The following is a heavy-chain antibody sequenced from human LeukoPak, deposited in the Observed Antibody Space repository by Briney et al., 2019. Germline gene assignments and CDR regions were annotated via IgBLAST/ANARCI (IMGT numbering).Heavy chain of an antibody. D-gene: IGHD1-26*01. CDR2: ISYDGSSK. V-gene: IGHV3-30-3*01. CDR1: GFTFSSYA. J-gene: IGHJ4*02. Sequence: PERSLRLSCAASGFTFSSYAMHWVRHAPGKGLEGVAVISYDGSSKYYADSVRGRFTISRDNSKNTLYLQMNSLRAEDTAVYYCAKDISGSYSVDYWGQGTLVTVSS. CDR3: AKDISGSYSVDY.